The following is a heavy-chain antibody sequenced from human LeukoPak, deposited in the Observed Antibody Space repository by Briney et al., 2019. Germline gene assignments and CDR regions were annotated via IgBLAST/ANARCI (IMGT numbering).Heavy chain of an antibody. V-gene: IGHV3-23*01. CDR2: LSGSGDNT. CDR1: GFTFSSYA. CDR3: AKDLTVTTRGDALDI. Sequence: GGSLRLSCAASGFTFSSYAMSWVRQAPGKGLEWVSSLSGSGDNTYYADSVKGRFTISRDNSKNTLYLQMNSLRVEDTAVYYCAKDLTVTTRGDALDIWGQGTMATVSS. D-gene: IGHD4-17*01. J-gene: IGHJ3*02.